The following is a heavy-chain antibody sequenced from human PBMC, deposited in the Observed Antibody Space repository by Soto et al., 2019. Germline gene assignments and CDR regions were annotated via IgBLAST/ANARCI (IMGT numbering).Heavy chain of an antibody. J-gene: IGHJ5*02. CDR2: IKQDGSEK. CDR3: ATERGLGLPEENWFAP. V-gene: IGHV3-7*01. Sequence: EVQLVESGGGLVQPGGSLSLSCAASGFTFSSYWMSWVRQAPGKGLEWVAHIKQDGSEKYYVESVKGRFTISRDNAKNSTSLQINSLRAEDTAVYYCATERGLGLPEENWFAPRGQGTLVTVSA. D-gene: IGHD3-16*01. CDR1: GFTFSSYW.